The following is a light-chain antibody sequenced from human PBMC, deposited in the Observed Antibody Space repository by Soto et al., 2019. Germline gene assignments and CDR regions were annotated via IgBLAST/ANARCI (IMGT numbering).Light chain of an antibody. CDR2: GTS. Sequence: EIVMTQSPATLSVSPGERATLFCRASQSISSNLAWYQQKPGQAPRLLIYGTSTRATGIAARFSGSGSGTEFTLTISSLQSEDFGIYYCQQYNNWPPLTFGGGTKVEIK. J-gene: IGKJ4*01. CDR3: QQYNNWPPLT. V-gene: IGKV3-15*01. CDR1: QSISSN.